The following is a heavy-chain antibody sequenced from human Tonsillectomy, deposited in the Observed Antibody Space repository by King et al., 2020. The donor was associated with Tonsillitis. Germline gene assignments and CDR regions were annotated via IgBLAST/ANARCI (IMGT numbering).Heavy chain of an antibody. CDR2: ISGSGAGT. CDR3: ATSYGLWLRGDFDY. V-gene: IGHV3-23*04. CDR1: GFTFSSYA. J-gene: IGHJ4*02. Sequence: EVQLVESGGGLVQPGGSLRLSCAASGFTFSSYAMSWVRQPPGKELEWVSSISGSGAGTFYADSVKGRFTISRDNSKNTLYLQMNSLRAEDTAVYYCATSYGLWLRGDFDYWGRGTLVTVSS. D-gene: IGHD5-18*01.